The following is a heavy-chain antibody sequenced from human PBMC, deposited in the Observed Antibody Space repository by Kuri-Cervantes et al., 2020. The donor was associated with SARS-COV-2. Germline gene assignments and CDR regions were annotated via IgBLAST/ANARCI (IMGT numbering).Heavy chain of an antibody. D-gene: IGHD5-18*01. V-gene: IGHV4-4*07. CDR3: ARVPGGYSYGPFDY. CDR2: IYTSGST. Sequence: GSLRLSCTVSGGSISSYYWSWIRQPAGKGLEWIGRIYTSGSTNYNPSLKSRVTMSVDTSKNQFSLKLGSVTAADTAVYYCARVPGGYSYGPFDYWGQGTLVTVSS. CDR1: GGSISSYY. J-gene: IGHJ4*02.